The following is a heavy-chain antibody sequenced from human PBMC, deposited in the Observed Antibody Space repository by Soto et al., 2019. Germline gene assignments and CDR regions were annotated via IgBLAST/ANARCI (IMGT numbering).Heavy chain of an antibody. CDR3: ARDRIGYDLWSGYSPEDPGGYYYYGMDV. Sequence: SVKVSCKASGGTFSSYAISWVRQAPGQGLEWMGGIIPIFGTANYAQKFQGRVTITADESTSTAYMELSSLRSEDTAVYYCARDRIGYDLWSGYSPEDPGGYYYYGMDVWGQGTTVTVSS. CDR2: IIPIFGTA. J-gene: IGHJ6*02. V-gene: IGHV1-69*13. D-gene: IGHD3-3*01. CDR1: GGTFSSYA.